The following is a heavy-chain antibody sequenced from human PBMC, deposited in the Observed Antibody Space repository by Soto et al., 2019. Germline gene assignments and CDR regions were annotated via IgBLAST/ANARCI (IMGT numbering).Heavy chain of an antibody. Sequence: QVQLVQSGADVKKPGSSARVSCKASGGTSSTYAVHWVRQAPGQGLEWMGGIIPLYDSPYYARNFQGRFTIAADKSTDTAYMELRSLGYEDTAVYYCARGSHYGDALYRGQGTLVTVSS. D-gene: IGHD4-17*01. J-gene: IGHJ4*02. CDR3: ARGSHYGDALY. CDR2: IIPLYDSP. V-gene: IGHV1-69*06. CDR1: GGTSSTYA.